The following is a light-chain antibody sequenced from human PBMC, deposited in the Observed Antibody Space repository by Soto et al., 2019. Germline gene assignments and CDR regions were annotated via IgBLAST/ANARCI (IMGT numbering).Light chain of an antibody. CDR2: GAS. CDR1: QSINSD. Sequence: EIVMTQSPATLSVSPGETTRLSCRASQSINSDVAWYQQKVGQTPRLLIHGASTRATGIAARFSGSGSGTEFTLTISSLQPEDFATYYCQQVNVYPSTFGGGTKVDIK. V-gene: IGKV3D-15*01. J-gene: IGKJ4*01. CDR3: QQVNVYPST.